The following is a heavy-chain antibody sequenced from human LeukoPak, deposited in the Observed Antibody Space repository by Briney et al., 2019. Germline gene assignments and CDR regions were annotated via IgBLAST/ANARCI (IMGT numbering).Heavy chain of an antibody. V-gene: IGHV1-69*05. CDR1: GYTFSSYA. CDR3: ARGVRYFDWLLRP. CDR2: IIPIFGTA. D-gene: IGHD3-9*01. Sequence: SVKVSCKASGYTFSSYAISWVRQAPGQGLEWMGGIIPIFGTANYAQKFQGRVTITTDESTSTAYMELSSLRSEDTAVYYCARGVRYFDWLLRPWGQGTLVTVSS. J-gene: IGHJ4*02.